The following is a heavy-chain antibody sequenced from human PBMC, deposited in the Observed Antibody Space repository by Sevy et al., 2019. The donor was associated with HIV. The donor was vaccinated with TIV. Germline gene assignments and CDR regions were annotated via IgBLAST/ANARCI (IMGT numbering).Heavy chain of an antibody. D-gene: IGHD2-2*02. CDR1: GFTFSSYS. CDR3: ARDPTTIVVPAAIQGDWFDP. CDR2: ISSSSSYI. Sequence: GGSLRLSCAASGFTFSSYSMNWVRQAPGKGLEWVSSISSSSSYIYYADSVKGRFTISRDNAKNSLYLQMNRLRAEDTAVYYCARDPTTIVVPAAIQGDWFDPWGQGTLVTVSS. J-gene: IGHJ5*02. V-gene: IGHV3-21*01.